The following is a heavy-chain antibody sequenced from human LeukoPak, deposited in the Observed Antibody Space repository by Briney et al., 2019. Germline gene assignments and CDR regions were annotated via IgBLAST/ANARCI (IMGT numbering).Heavy chain of an antibody. V-gene: IGHV4-59*01. CDR3: ARGYCSGGTCYRTFFDY. J-gene: IGHJ4*02. CDR1: GVSISSYY. D-gene: IGHD2-15*01. Sequence: SETLSLICTVSGVSISSYYWSWIRQPPGKGLEWIGYVSYSGSTNYNSTLKSQATISVDTSKNQFSLKLSSVTAADTAVYYCARGYCSGGTCYRTFFDYWGQGTLVTVSS. CDR2: VSYSGST.